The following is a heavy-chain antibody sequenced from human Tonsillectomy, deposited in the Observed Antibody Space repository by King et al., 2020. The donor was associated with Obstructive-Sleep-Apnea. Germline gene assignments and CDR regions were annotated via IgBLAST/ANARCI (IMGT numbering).Heavy chain of an antibody. CDR3: AGDYYYGSGSYSYRMGGFDY. Sequence: LVESGGGVVQPGRSLRLSCAASGFTFSSYAMHWVRQAPGKGLEWVAVISYDGRNKYYADSVKGRFTISRDNSKNTLYLQMNSLRAEDTAVYYCAGDYYYGSGSYSYRMGGFDYWGQGTLVTVSS. CDR1: GFTFSSYA. J-gene: IGHJ4*02. CDR2: ISYDGRNK. V-gene: IGHV3-30*04. D-gene: IGHD3-10*01.